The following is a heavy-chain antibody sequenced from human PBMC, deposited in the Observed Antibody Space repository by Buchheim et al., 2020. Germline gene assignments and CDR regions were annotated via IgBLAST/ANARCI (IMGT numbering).Heavy chain of an antibody. CDR3: AHVLRFLEWLPPDY. V-gene: IGHV3-30*03. CDR2: ISYDGSNK. CDR1: GFTFSSYG. J-gene: IGHJ4*02. D-gene: IGHD3-3*01. Sequence: QVQLVESGGGVVQPGRSLRLSCAASGFTFSSYGMHWVRQAPGKGLEWVAVISYDGSNKYYADSVKGRFTISRDNSKNTLYLQMNSLRAEDTAVYYCAHVLRFLEWLPPDYWGQGTL.